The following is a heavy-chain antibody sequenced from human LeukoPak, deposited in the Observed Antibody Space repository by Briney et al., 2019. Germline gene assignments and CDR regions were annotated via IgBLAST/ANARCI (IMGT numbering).Heavy chain of an antibody. J-gene: IGHJ4*02. V-gene: IGHV4-59*08. Sequence: SETLSLTCTVSGDSISNYYWSWFRQPPGKGLEWIGYIYYSGSTNYNPSLKSRVTISVDTSKNQFSLKLSSVTAADTAVYYCTRSPYYYDSSGPEYWGQGTLVTVSS. CDR3: TRSPYYYDSSGPEY. D-gene: IGHD3-22*01. CDR2: IYYSGST. CDR1: GDSISNYY.